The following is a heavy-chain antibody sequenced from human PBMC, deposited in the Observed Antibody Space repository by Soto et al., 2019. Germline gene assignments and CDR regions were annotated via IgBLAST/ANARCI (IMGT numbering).Heavy chain of an antibody. CDR1: CLSMYTTAFS. CDR3: ARCVSTSGDFDD. D-gene: IGHD2-2*01. V-gene: IGHV4-30-2*01. CDR2: IYDSGST. Sequence: RSLTCAGSCLSMYTTAFSSTWTRQPPGKGLEWIGYIYDSGSTYYNPSLKGRVTISVDRSKNQLSLKLSSVTAAHTAVYYCARCVSTSGDFDDWGQGTLVTVSS. J-gene: IGHJ4*02.